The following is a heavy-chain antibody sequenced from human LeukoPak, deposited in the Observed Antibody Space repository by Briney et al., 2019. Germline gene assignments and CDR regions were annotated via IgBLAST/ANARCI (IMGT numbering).Heavy chain of an antibody. Sequence: GASVKVSCKASGGTFSSYAISWVRQAPGQGLKWMGGIIPIFGTANYAQECQGRVTMTTDESTSTAYMELSSLRSEDTAVYYCARVAHTVVYHWFDPWGQGTLVTVSS. V-gene: IGHV1-69*05. J-gene: IGHJ5*02. CDR3: ARVAHTVVYHWFDP. CDR1: GGTFSSYA. D-gene: IGHD4-23*01. CDR2: IIPIFGTA.